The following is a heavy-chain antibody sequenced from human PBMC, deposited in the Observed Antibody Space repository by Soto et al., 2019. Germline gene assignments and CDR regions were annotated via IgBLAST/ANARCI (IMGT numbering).Heavy chain of an antibody. CDR2: ISYDGSNK. CDR1: GFTFSSYG. V-gene: IGHV3-30*18. CDR3: AKDSTYSYGLITDY. D-gene: IGHD5-18*01. J-gene: IGHJ4*02. Sequence: QVQLVESGGGVVQPGRSLRLSCAASGFTFSSYGMHWVRQAPGMGVEWVAVISYDGSNKYYADSVKGRFTISRDNSKNTLYLQMNSLRAEDTAVYYCAKDSTYSYGLITDYWGQGTLVTVSS.